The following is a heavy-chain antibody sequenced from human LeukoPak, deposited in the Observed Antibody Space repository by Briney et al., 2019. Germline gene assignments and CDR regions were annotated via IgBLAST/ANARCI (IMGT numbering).Heavy chain of an antibody. D-gene: IGHD6-19*01. CDR2: ISSSSDSI. V-gene: IGHV3-21*01. CDR1: GGSISSGGYY. CDR3: ARAAPGYGTGWYFIDY. Sequence: PSETLSLTCTVSGGSISSGGYYWSWVRQAPGKGLEWVSSISSSSDSIYYAGSVKGRFTISRDNAKNSLYLQMNSLRAEDTAVYYCARAAPGYGTGWYFIDYWGQGTLVTVSS. J-gene: IGHJ4*02.